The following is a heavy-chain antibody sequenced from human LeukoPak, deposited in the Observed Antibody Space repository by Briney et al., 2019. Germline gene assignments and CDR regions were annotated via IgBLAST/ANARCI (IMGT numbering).Heavy chain of an antibody. J-gene: IGHJ3*02. CDR3: ARDRPDFWSGPKYDAFDI. Sequence: SETLSLTSTVSGGSVSSGSYYWSWIRQPPGKGLEWIGYIYYSGSTNYNPSLKSRVTISVDTSKNQFSLKLSSVTAADTAVYYCARDRPDFWSGPKYDAFDIWGQGTMVTVSS. D-gene: IGHD3-3*01. CDR2: IYYSGST. V-gene: IGHV4-61*01. CDR1: GGSVSSGSYY.